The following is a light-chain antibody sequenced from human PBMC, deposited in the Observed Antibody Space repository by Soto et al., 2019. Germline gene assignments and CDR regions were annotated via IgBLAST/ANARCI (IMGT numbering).Light chain of an antibody. CDR3: CSYAGSTTQTYV. Sequence: QSASVSGSPGQSITISCTGTHSDVGSYNLVSWYQQHPGKAPKVIIYEVSERPSGVSDRFSGSKSGNTASLMISGLQAEDEADYYCCSYAGSTTQTYVFGSGTQLTVL. J-gene: IGLJ1*01. CDR1: HSDVGSYNL. CDR2: EVS. V-gene: IGLV2-23*02.